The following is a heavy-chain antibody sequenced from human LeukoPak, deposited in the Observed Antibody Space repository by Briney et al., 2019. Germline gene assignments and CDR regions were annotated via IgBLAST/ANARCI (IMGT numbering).Heavy chain of an antibody. V-gene: IGHV3-23*01. CDR2: ISGSGGST. J-gene: IGHJ4*02. Sequence: PGGSLRLSSAASGFTFSSYAMSWVRQAPGKGLEWVSAISGSGGSTYYADSVKGRFTISRDNSKNTLYLQMNSLRAEDTAVYYCAKEPYVRAFWSGSSYSYYFDYWGQGTLVTVSS. D-gene: IGHD3-3*01. CDR1: GFTFSSYA. CDR3: AKEPYVRAFWSGSSYSYYFDY.